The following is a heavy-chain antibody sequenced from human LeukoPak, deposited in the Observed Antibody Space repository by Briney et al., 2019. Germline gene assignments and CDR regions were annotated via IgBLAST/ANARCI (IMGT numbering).Heavy chain of an antibody. CDR2: ISYDGSNK. CDR3: LIPGHNYDDY. D-gene: IGHD5-24*01. J-gene: IGHJ4*02. Sequence: PGRSLRLSCAASGFTFSSYAMHWVRQAPGKGLEWVAVISYDGSNKYYADSVKGRFTISRDNSKNTLYLQMNSLRAEDTAVYYCLIPGHNYDDYWGQGTLVTVSS. V-gene: IGHV3-30-3*01. CDR1: GFTFSSYA.